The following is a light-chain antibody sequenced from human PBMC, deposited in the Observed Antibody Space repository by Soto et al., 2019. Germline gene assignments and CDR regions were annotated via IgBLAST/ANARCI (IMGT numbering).Light chain of an antibody. CDR1: QSVSSY. CDR2: GAS. J-gene: IGKJ4*01. Sequence: EIVLKQSPATLSLSPRERATLSCRASQSVSSYLAWYQQKPGQAPRLLIYGASSRATGIPDRFSGSGSGTEFTLTISSLQSEDFALYYCQQYNNWPLTFGGGTKVDI. CDR3: QQYNNWPLT. V-gene: IGKV3D-15*01.